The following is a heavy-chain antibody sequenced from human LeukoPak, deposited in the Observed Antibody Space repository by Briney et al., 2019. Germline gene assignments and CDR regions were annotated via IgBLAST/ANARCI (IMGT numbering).Heavy chain of an antibody. J-gene: IGHJ6*03. CDR3: AREQAQNRYYYHMDV. D-gene: IGHD1-14*01. CDR2: IYYSGST. Sequence: SGGFSRCHPWRWKKQTPRFGQKSTGYIYYSGSTNYNPSLKSRVTISVDTSKSPFSLKLSSVTAADTALYYCAREQAQNRYYYHMDVWGKGTTVTVSS. CDR1: GGFSRCHP. V-gene: IGHV4-59*11.